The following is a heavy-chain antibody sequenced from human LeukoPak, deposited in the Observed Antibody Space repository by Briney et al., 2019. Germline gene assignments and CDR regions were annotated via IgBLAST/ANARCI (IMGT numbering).Heavy chain of an antibody. J-gene: IGHJ2*01. V-gene: IGHV4-59*01. Sequence: PSETLSLTCTVSGGSISSYYWSWIRQPPGKRLEWIGYIYYSGSTNYNPSLKSRVTISVDTSKNQFSLKLSSVTAADTAVYYCARDPTTPPWYFDLWGRGTLVTVSS. CDR1: GGSISSYY. D-gene: IGHD1-26*01. CDR3: ARDPTTPPWYFDL. CDR2: IYYSGST.